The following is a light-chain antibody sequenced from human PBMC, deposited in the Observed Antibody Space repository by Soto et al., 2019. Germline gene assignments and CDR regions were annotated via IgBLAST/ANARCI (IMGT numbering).Light chain of an antibody. J-gene: IGKJ1*01. CDR2: WAS. V-gene: IGKV4-1*01. Sequence: DIVMTQSPDSLAVSLGERATVNCKSSQNLLYSSNNKNYLTWYQQKPGQPPKLLIYWASTRESGVPDRFSGSGSGTDFTLTISSLQAEDVAVYYCQQYYSSPRTFGQGNKVEIK. CDR1: QNLLYSSNNKNY. CDR3: QQYYSSPRT.